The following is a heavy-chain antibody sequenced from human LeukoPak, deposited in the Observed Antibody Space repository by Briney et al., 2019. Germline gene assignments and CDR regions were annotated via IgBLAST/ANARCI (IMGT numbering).Heavy chain of an antibody. J-gene: IGHJ4*02. CDR2: IFYSGST. CDR1: GDSISSYY. CDR3: ALGGYYYGSGIIDY. Sequence: SESLSLTCTVSGDSISSYYWSWIRQPPGKGLEWIGYIFYSGSTKYNPSLKSRVTISVDTSSNQFSLKLTSLTAADTAVYYCALGGYYYGSGIIDYWGQGTLVTVSS. V-gene: IGHV4-59*08. D-gene: IGHD3-10*01.